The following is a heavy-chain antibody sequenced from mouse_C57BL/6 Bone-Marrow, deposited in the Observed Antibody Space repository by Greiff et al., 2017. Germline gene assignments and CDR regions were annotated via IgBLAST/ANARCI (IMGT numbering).Heavy chain of an antibody. V-gene: IGHV1-72*01. CDR3: ARSTTYGSYFDY. Sequence: QVHVQQPGAELVKPGASVKLSCKASGYTFTSYWMPWVKQRPGRGLEWIGRIDPTSGGTKYNEKVKSKATLTVAKSSSTAYMQLSSLTSEDSAVYYCARSTTYGSYFDYWGQGTTLTVSS. CDR2: IDPTSGGT. J-gene: IGHJ2*01. CDR1: GYTFTSYW. D-gene: IGHD1-1*01.